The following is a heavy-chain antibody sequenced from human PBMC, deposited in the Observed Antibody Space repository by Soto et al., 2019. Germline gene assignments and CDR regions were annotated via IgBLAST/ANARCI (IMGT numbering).Heavy chain of an antibody. CDR2: IDPSDSYT. Sequence: PGESLKISCKCSGYSFTSYWIIWVLQMPVKGLEWMGRIDPSDSYTNYGPSFQGHVTISADKSISTAYLQWSSLKASDTAMYYCARSTTVTTYSDYGMDVWGQGTTVTVSS. CDR1: GYSFTSYW. V-gene: IGHV5-10-1*01. CDR3: ARSTTVTTYSDYGMDV. D-gene: IGHD4-17*01. J-gene: IGHJ6*02.